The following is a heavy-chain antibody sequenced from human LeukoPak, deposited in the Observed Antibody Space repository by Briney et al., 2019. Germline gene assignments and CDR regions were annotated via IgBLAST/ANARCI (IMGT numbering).Heavy chain of an antibody. CDR2: IQHSGGT. D-gene: IGHD3-16*01. Sequence: PSETLSLTCTVSGGSISSDGYYWSWIRQPPGKGPEWIGHIQHSGGTHYNSSLKSRVTISADRSKNQFSLKLNSVTAADTAVYYCARFGLGDTYYFDYWGQGTLVTVSS. V-gene: IGHV4-30-2*01. CDR3: ARFGLGDTYYFDY. J-gene: IGHJ4*02. CDR1: GGSISSDGYY.